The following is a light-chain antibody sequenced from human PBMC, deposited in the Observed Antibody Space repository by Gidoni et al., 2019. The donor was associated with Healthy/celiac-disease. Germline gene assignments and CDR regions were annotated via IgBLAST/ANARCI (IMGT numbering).Light chain of an antibody. V-gene: IGKV3-20*01. CDR2: GAS. CDR3: QQYGSSSWT. CDR1: QSVSDSY. J-gene: IGKJ1*01. Sequence: EMVLTQSPGTLSLSPGERATLSCRARQSVSDSYLAWYQQKHGQSPKLLIYGASSRATGIPDRFSGGGSGTDFTLTISRLEPEDFAVYYCQQYGSSSWTFGQGTKVEIK.